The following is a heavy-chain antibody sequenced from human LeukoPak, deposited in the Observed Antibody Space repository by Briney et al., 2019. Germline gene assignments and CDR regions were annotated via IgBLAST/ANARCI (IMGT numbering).Heavy chain of an antibody. CDR1: GHTFTGYY. J-gene: IGHJ4*02. CDR3: ARGVFGESLEP. Sequence: GASVKVSCKASGHTFTGYYVYWVRQAPGQGLEWMGWMNPNVGGANFPQKFQGRVTVTSDPAISAAYMELRRLRSDDTAVYYCARGVFGESLEPWGQGTLVTVSS. CDR2: MNPNVGGA. V-gene: IGHV1-2*02. D-gene: IGHD3-10*02.